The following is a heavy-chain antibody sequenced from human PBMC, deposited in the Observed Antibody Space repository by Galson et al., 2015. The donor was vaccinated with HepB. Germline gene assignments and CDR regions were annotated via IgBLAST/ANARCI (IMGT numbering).Heavy chain of an antibody. Sequence: SVKVSCKASGNTFSSYAFHWVRQAPGQRLEWMGWINAGNGNTRYSQKFQGRVTITRDTSAYTAYMELSSLTSEDTAVYYCARGYFDSSGYYSRGDFDYWGQGTLVTVSS. CDR1: GNTFSSYA. J-gene: IGHJ4*02. V-gene: IGHV1-3*01. D-gene: IGHD3-22*01. CDR2: INAGNGNT. CDR3: ARGYFDSSGYYSRGDFDY.